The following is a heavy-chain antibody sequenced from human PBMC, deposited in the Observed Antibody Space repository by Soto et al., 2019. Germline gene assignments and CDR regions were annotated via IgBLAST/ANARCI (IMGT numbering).Heavy chain of an antibody. D-gene: IGHD3-22*01. CDR1: GFTFSSYA. V-gene: IGHV3-23*01. CDR3: AKRFYDSSGYDY. CDR2: ISGSGGST. J-gene: IGHJ4*02. Sequence: GGSLRLSCAVSGFTFSSYAMSWVRQAPGKGLEWVSAISGSGGSTYYADSVKGRFTISRDNSKNTLYLQMNSLRAEDTAVYYCAKRFYDSSGYDYWGQGTLVTVSS.